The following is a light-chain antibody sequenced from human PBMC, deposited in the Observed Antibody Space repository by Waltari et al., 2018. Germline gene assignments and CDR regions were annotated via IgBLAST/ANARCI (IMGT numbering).Light chain of an antibody. CDR2: GAS. V-gene: IGKV3-15*01. Sequence: EIVMTQSPATLSVSPGERAPLSCGASQTLTSNLAWYQQKPGQAPRLLIYGASTRATGIPARFSGSGSGTQFTLTISSLQSEDFVVYYCQQYNNRPYTFGQGTKLEIK. CDR1: QTLTSN. J-gene: IGKJ2*01. CDR3: QQYNNRPYT.